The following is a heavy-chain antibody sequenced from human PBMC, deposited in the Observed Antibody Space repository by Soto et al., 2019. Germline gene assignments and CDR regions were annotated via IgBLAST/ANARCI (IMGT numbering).Heavy chain of an antibody. Sequence: QVQLQESGPGLVKPSGTLSLTCTVSGGSISSSNWRSWVRQPPGKGLDWIGEIFHSGSTNYNPSLQSRVTISVDKSKNQFSLKVSSVTAADTAVYYCARLNYYYDSSGMDVWGQGTTVTVSS. CDR3: ARLNYYYDSSGMDV. J-gene: IGHJ6*02. CDR1: GGSISSSNW. V-gene: IGHV4-4*02. D-gene: IGHD3-22*01. CDR2: IFHSGST.